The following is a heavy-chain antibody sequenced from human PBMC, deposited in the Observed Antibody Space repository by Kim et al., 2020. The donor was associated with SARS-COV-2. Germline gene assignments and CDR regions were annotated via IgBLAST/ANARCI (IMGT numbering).Heavy chain of an antibody. Sequence: GGSLRLSCATSGFTFNNYGMTWVRQAPGEGLEWVSSISGSGGTTDIADSVKGRFTISRDSSKNSVFLQMNSLRAEDTAVYYCAKITVSYSSNWYDLEYWGQGTPVTVSA. CDR3: AKITVSYSSNWYDLEY. CDR1: GFTFNNYG. CDR2: ISGSGGTT. J-gene: IGHJ4*02. D-gene: IGHD6-13*01. V-gene: IGHV3-23*01.